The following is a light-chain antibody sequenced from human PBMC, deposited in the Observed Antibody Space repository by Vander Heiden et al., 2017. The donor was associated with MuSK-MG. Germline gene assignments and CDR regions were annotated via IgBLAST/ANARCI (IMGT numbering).Light chain of an antibody. J-gene: IGLJ2*01. CDR2: QDR. CDR3: QAWDSSTAIV. CDR1: KLGDKY. Sequence: SSALTQPPSVSVSPGQTARITCSGDKLGDKYACWYQQKPGQSPVLVIYQDRKRPAGIPERFSGSNSGNTATLTISGTQAMDEADYYCQAWDSSTAIVFGGGTKLTVL. V-gene: IGLV3-1*01.